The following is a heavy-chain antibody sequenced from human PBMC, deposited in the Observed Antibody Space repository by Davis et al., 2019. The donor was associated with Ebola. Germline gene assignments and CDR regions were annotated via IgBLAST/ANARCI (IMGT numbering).Heavy chain of an antibody. CDR1: GFTFSDYY. J-gene: IGHJ6*02. V-gene: IGHV3-73*01. CDR2: IRSKANSYAT. D-gene: IGHD4-11*01. CDR3: SMTTVTTDV. Sequence: GGSLRLSCAASGFTFSDYYMSWIRQASGKGLEWVGRIRSKANSYATAYAASVKGRFTISRDDSKNTAYLQMNSLKTEDTAVYYCSMTTVTTDVWGQGTTVTVSS.